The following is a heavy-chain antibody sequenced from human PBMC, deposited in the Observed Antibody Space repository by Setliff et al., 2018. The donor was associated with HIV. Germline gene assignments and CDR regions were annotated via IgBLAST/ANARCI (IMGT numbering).Heavy chain of an antibody. V-gene: IGHV4-59*02. J-gene: IGHJ4*02. CDR2: IYENAYA. D-gene: IGHD3-10*01. CDR3: ARAQMHRGVVSWSLYYFDY. CDR1: GSSVTNNY. Sequence: SETLSLTCTVSGSSVTNNYWNWIRQTPGKGLEWIGYIYENAYAHYTVSLRSRVTVSMDTSKNQFSLTLRSVTAADRAVYYCARAQMHRGVVSWSLYYFDYWGQGALVTVSS.